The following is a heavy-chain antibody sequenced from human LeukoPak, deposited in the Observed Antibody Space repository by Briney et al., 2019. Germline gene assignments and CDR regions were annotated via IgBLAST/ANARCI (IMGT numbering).Heavy chain of an antibody. CDR1: GYSISSGYY. CDR3: ASIAAAGTLYYYYYYMDV. J-gene: IGHJ6*03. Sequence: PSETLSLTCTVSGYSISSGYYWGWIRQPPGKGLEWIGSIYYSGSTYYNPSLKSRVTISVDTSKNQFSLKLSSVTAADTAVYYCASIAAAGTLYYYYYYMDVWGKGTTVTISS. V-gene: IGHV4-38-2*02. CDR2: IYYSGST. D-gene: IGHD6-13*01.